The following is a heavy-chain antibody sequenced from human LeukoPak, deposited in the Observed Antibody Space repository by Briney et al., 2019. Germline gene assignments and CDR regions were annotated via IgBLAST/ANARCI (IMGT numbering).Heavy chain of an antibody. D-gene: IGHD6-13*01. J-gene: IGHJ6*04. Sequence: SETLSLTCTVSGGSISRYYWSWIRQPPGKGLEWIGYIYYSGSTNYNPSLESRVTISVDTSKNQFSLKLSSVTAADTAVYYCARARIAAAVCLDVWGKGTTVTISS. CDR2: IYYSGST. CDR1: GGSISRYY. V-gene: IGHV4-59*01. CDR3: ARARIAAAVCLDV.